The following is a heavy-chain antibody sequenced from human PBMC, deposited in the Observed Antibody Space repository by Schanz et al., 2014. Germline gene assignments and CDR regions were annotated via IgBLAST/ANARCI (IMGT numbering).Heavy chain of an antibody. Sequence: QVQLVQSGSEAKKPGDSVKVSCETSGYSFTKYGINWVRQAPGQGLEWVEWISPYNGHTEYGKKFQGRFTMTTDTSTTAAYLELRSLKSDGTAVFYCARDHHYNVEYSFRSYNAFDIWGQGGKVTVSP. CDR3: ARDHHYNVEYSFRSYNAFDI. V-gene: IGHV1-18*01. D-gene: IGHD3-10*02. CDR1: GYSFTKYG. CDR2: ISPYNGHT. J-gene: IGHJ3*02.